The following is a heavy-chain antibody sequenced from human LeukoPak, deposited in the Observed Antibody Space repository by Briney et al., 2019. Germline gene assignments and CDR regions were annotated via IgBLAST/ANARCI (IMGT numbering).Heavy chain of an antibody. CDR2: ISGSGGST. CDR1: GFTFSSYW. CDR3: AKATTVTTIGY. J-gene: IGHJ4*02. V-gene: IGHV3-23*01. Sequence: GGSLRLSCAASGFTFSSYWMSWVRQAPGKGLEWVSAISGSGGSTYYADSVKGRFTISRDNSKNTLYLQMNSLRAEDTAVYYCAKATTVTTIGYWGQGTLVTVSS. D-gene: IGHD4-17*01.